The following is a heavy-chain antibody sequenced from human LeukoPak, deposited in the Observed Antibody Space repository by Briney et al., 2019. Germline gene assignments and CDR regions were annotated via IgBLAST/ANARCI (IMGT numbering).Heavy chain of an antibody. CDR2: ISSSSSYI. CDR1: GFTFSNYN. V-gene: IGHV3-21*01. D-gene: IGHD4-17*01. J-gene: IGHJ6*03. CDR3: ARNYGDRGVYYYYMDA. Sequence: GGSLRLSCAASGFTFSNYNMNWVRQAPGKGLEWVSSISSSSSYIYYADSVKGRFTVSRDNAKNSLYLQMNSLRAEDTAVYYCARNYGDRGVYYYYMDAWGKGTTVTISS.